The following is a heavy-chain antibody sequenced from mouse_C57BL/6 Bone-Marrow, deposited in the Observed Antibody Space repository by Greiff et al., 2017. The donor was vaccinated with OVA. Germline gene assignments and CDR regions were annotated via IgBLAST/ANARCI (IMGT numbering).Heavy chain of an antibody. Sequence: VQLQQSGPELVKPGASVKISCKASGYTFTDYYMNWVKQSHGKSLEWIGDINPNNGGTSYNQKFKGKATLTVDKSSSTAYMELRSLTSEDSAVYYCAREYYGSSSYWYFDVWGTGTTVTVSS. CDR3: AREYYGSSSYWYFDV. CDR1: GYTFTDYY. CDR2: INPNNGGT. J-gene: IGHJ1*03. D-gene: IGHD1-1*01. V-gene: IGHV1-26*01.